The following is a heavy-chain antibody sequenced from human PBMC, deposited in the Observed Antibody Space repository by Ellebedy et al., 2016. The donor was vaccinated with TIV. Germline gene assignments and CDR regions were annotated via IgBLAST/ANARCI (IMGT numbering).Heavy chain of an antibody. Sequence: PGGSLRLSCSASGFTFSSYRMSCVRQAPGKGLAWVANIKQDGSEKYYVDSVKGRFTISRDNAKNSLYLQMNSLRAEYTAVYYCARLAYASLNFWGQGTLVTVSS. D-gene: IGHD2-8*01. CDR2: IKQDGSEK. CDR1: GFTFSSYR. CDR3: ARLAYASLNF. J-gene: IGHJ4*01. V-gene: IGHV3-7*01.